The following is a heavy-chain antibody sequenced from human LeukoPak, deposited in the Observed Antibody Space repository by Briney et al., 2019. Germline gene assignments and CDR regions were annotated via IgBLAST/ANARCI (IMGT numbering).Heavy chain of an antibody. D-gene: IGHD2-2*01. CDR3: ARFGCSSASCYVGEAFDP. CDR1: GGTFSSYA. CDR2: IIPIFGTS. Sequence: GSSVKVSCKASGGTFSSYAISWVRQAPGQGLEWMGGIIPIFGTSNYAQNFQGRVTITADESTSTAYMELSSLRSEDTAVYYCARFGCSSASCYVGEAFDPWGQGTLVTVSS. J-gene: IGHJ5*02. V-gene: IGHV1-69*01.